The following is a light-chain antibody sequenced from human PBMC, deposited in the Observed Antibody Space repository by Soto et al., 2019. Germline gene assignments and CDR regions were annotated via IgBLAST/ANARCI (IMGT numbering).Light chain of an antibody. Sequence: QSALTQPPSVSGSPGQSVTISCTAASSDVGSYNRVSWYQQPPVTAPKLMIYEVTNRPSGVPDRFSGSKSGNTASLTISGLQAEDEADYYCSLYTDSSTVVFGGGTKLTVL. V-gene: IGLV2-18*01. J-gene: IGLJ2*01. CDR1: SSDVGSYNR. CDR2: EVT. CDR3: SLYTDSSTVV.